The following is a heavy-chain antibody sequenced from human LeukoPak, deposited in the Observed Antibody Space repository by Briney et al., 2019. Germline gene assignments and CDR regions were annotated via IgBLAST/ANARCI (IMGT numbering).Heavy chain of an antibody. CDR2: ITGGGDTT. CDR3: ARDGPVLLLDY. V-gene: IGHV3-23*01. D-gene: IGHD3-10*01. J-gene: IGHJ4*02. Sequence: GGSLRLSCAASGFTFSNYGMNWVRQAPGKGLFWVSAITGGGDTTYYSDSVKDRFTISRDNSKNTLFLQMNSLRAEDTAVYYCARDGPVLLLDYWGQGTLVTVSS. CDR1: GFTFSNYG.